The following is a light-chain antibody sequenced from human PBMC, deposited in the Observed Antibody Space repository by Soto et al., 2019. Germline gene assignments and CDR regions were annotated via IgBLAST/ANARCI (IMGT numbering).Light chain of an antibody. CDR3: LQDYNYPYT. CDR1: QGIGND. Sequence: IQMTQSPSTLSASVGDRVTITCRASQGIGNDLGWYQQKPGKAPKLLIYAASSVQSGVPSRFSGSGSDTDFTLTISSLQPEDFATYYCLQDYNYPYTFGQGTKVDIK. V-gene: IGKV1-6*01. J-gene: IGKJ2*01. CDR2: AAS.